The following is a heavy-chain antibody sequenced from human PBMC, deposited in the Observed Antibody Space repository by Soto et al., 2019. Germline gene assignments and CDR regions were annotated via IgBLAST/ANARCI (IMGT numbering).Heavy chain of an antibody. CDR2: TYFRSTWYN. V-gene: IGHV6-1*01. Sequence: SQTLSLTCAISGDSVSSDSVTWNWIRQSPSRGLEWLGRTYFRSTWYNDSAVSVQSRITINPDTSKNQFSLQLNSVTPEDTAVYYCAGGGVRGVITRTRDYYGMDVWGQGTTVTVSS. CDR3: AGGGVRGVITRTRDYYGMDV. D-gene: IGHD3-10*01. CDR1: GDSVSSDSVT. J-gene: IGHJ6*02.